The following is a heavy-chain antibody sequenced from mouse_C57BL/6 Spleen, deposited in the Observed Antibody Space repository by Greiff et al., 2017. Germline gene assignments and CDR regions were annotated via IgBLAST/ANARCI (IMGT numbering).Heavy chain of an antibody. Sequence: VQLQQPGAELVKPGASVKLSCKASGYTFTSYWMHWVKQRPGQGLEWIGMIHPNSGSTNYNEKFKSKATLTVDTSSSTAYMQLSSLTSEDSAVYYCARRGAPYYAMDYWGQGNSVTVSS. CDR3: ARRGAPYYAMDY. CDR2: IHPNSGST. D-gene: IGHD3-1*01. V-gene: IGHV1-64*01. CDR1: GYTFTSYW. J-gene: IGHJ4*01.